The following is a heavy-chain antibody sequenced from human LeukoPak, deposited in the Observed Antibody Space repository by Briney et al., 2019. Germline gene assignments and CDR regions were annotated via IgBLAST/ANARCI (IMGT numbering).Heavy chain of an antibody. J-gene: IGHJ4*02. CDR3: ARTSRYSYRYFFY. V-gene: IGHV4-39*07. CDR1: GGSISSSSYY. D-gene: IGHD5-18*01. Sequence: SETLSLTCTVSGGSISSSSYYWGWIRQPPWKGLEWIGEINHSGSTNYNPSLKSRVTISVDTSKNQFSLKLSSVTAADTAVYYCARTSRYSYRYFFYWGQGTLVTVSS. CDR2: INHSGST.